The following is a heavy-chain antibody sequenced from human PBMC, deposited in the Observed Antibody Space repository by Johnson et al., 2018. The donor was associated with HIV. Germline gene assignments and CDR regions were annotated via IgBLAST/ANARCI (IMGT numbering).Heavy chain of an antibody. D-gene: IGHD3-3*01. V-gene: IGHV3-30*04. CDR1: GFIFSNYA. J-gene: IGHJ3*02. Sequence: QVQLVESGGGVVQPGRSLRLSCEASGFIFSNYAMQWVRQAPGKGLKWVAVMSYDGSNKYYADSVKGRFTISRDNSKNTLYLQMNSLRAEDTALYYCARGPFYPYNNFWSGYVDAFDIWGQGTMVTVSS. CDR3: ARGPFYPYNNFWSGYVDAFDI. CDR2: MSYDGSNK.